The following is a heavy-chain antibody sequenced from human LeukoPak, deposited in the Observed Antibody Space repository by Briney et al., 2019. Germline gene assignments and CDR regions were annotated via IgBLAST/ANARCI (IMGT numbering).Heavy chain of an antibody. CDR3: ARVGATGTTSPFDY. CDR1: RYTFTGYY. Sequence: EASVKVSCKASRYTFTGYYMHWVRQAPGQGLEWMGWINPNSGGTNYAQKFQGRVTMTRDTSISTAYMELSRLRSDDTAVYYCARVGATGTTSPFDYWGQGTLVTVSS. D-gene: IGHD1-1*01. V-gene: IGHV1-2*02. J-gene: IGHJ4*02. CDR2: INPNSGGT.